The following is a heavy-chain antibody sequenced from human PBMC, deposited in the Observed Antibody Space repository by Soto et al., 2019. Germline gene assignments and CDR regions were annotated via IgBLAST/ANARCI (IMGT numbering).Heavy chain of an antibody. V-gene: IGHV1-18*01. CDR3: ARDGRKQLWVEGLNTMDV. Sequence: QVQLVQSGPEVKKPGASVKVSCKASAYTFSTYGISWVRQAPGQGLEWMGWISGYNGQTNYAQKFRGRVTITTDTSTSTAEMELRSLRSDDTAIYYCARDGRKQLWVEGLNTMDVWGQGTTVIVSS. D-gene: IGHD5-18*01. CDR1: AYTFSTYG. CDR2: ISGYNGQT. J-gene: IGHJ6*02.